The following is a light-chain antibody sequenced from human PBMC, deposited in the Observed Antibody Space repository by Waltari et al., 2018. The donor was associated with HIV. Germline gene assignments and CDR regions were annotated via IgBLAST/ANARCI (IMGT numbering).Light chain of an antibody. CDR2: WAS. CDR3: QQYYSTPQGT. Sequence: DIVMTQSPDSLAVSLGERDTINCKHSQRVLYSSNNKNYLAWYQQKTGLPPKLLIYWASTRESGVPDRFSGSESETDFALTISSLQAEDVAVYYCQQYYSTPQGTFGQGTKVEIK. J-gene: IGKJ1*01. CDR1: QRVLYSSNNKNY. V-gene: IGKV4-1*01.